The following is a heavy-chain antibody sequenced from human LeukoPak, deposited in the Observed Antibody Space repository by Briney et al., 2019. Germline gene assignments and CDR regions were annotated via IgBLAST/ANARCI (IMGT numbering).Heavy chain of an antibody. CDR1: GGSISSYY. Sequence: SETLSLTXTVSGGSISSYYWSWIWQPPGKGLEWIGYIYYSGSTNYNPSLKSRVTISVDTSKNQFSLKLSSVTAADTAVYYCARVARYGYNLEYFDYWGQGTLVTVSS. V-gene: IGHV4-59*01. CDR2: IYYSGST. CDR3: ARVARYGYNLEYFDY. J-gene: IGHJ4*02. D-gene: IGHD5-24*01.